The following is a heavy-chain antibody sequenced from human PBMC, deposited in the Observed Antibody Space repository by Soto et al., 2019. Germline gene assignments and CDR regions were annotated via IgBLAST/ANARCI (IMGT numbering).Heavy chain of an antibody. CDR2: IVVGSGNT. J-gene: IGHJ4*02. CDR3: AAARNYYDSSGYDY. Sequence: ASVKVYCKAPGFTFTSSAVQWVRQARGQRLEWIGWIVVGSGNTNYAQKFQERVTITRDMSTSTAYMELSSLRSEDTAVYYCAAARNYYDSSGYDYWGQGTLVTVSS. V-gene: IGHV1-58*01. CDR1: GFTFTSSA. D-gene: IGHD3-22*01.